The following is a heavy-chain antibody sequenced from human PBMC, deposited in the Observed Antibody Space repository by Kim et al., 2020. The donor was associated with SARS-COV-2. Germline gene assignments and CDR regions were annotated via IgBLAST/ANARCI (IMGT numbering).Heavy chain of an antibody. D-gene: IGHD3-10*01. J-gene: IGHJ6*02. CDR1: GGSISSYY. Sequence: SETLSLTCTVSGGSISSYYWSWIRQPPGKGLEWIGYIYYSGSTNYNPSLKSRVTISVDTSKNQFSLKLSSVTAADTAVYYCARESRLLWFGAGPNYYYGMDVWGQGTTVTVSS. CDR3: ARESRLLWFGAGPNYYYGMDV. V-gene: IGHV4-59*01. CDR2: IYYSGST.